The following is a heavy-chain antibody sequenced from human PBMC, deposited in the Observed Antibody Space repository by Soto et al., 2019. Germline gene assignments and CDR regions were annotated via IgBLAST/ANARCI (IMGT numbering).Heavy chain of an antibody. Sequence: SETLSLTCVVYVGSFSGYYWSWIRQPPGEGLEWLGDINHSGSTNYNPSLKSRVTISIDTSKSQFSLKLSSVTAADTAVYYCVRNFDYWGQGTVVTVSS. CDR1: VGSFSGYY. CDR2: INHSGST. J-gene: IGHJ4*02. V-gene: IGHV4-34*01. CDR3: VRNFDY.